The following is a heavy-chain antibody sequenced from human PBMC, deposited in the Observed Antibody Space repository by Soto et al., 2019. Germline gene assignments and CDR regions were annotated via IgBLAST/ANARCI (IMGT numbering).Heavy chain of an antibody. CDR2: IYYSGST. CDR3: AGRDCSGTNCYYLDYYYMDV. J-gene: IGHJ6*03. CDR1: GGSFSSYY. Sequence: QVQLQESGPGLVRPSETLSLTCTVSGGSFSSYYWTWIRQSPGKGLEWIGYIYYSGSTDYNPSLTGRLAISIATSKNQFSMRLNSMTAADTAVYYCAGRDCSGTNCYYLDYYYMDVWGKGTTVTVSS. V-gene: IGHV4-59*08. D-gene: IGHD2-2*01.